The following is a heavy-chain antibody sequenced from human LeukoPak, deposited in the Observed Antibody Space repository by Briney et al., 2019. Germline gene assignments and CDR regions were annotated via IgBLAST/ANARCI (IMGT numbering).Heavy chain of an antibody. CDR2: IKQDGSEK. Sequence: GGSLRLSCAASGFTFSRYWMSWVRQAPGKGLERVANIKQDGSEKYYMDSVKGRFTISRDNAKNSVHLQMNSLRVEDTAVYYCARDKSVGATPLDYWGQGILVTVSS. CDR1: GFTFSRYW. J-gene: IGHJ4*02. V-gene: IGHV3-7*05. CDR3: ARDKSVGATPLDY. D-gene: IGHD1-26*01.